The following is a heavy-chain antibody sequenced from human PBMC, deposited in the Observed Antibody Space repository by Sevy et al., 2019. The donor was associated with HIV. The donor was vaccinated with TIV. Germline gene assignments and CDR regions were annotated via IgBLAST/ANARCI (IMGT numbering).Heavy chain of an antibody. Sequence: ASVKVSCKASGYTFTSYDINWVRQATGQGLEWMGWMNPNSGNTGYAQKFQGRVTMTRDTSISTAYMELSSLRSEDTAVYYCARGPITIFARGYMDVWGKGTTVTVSS. CDR1: GYTFTSYD. CDR2: MNPNSGNT. CDR3: ARGPITIFARGYMDV. D-gene: IGHD3-3*01. V-gene: IGHV1-8*01. J-gene: IGHJ6*03.